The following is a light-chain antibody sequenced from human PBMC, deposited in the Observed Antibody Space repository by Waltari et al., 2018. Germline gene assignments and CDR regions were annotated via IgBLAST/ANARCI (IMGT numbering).Light chain of an antibody. CDR1: QSLLHRNGNNY. CDR2: LGS. V-gene: IGKV2-28*01. Sequence: IVMTQSHLSLPVTPGEQAQISCRSSQSLLHRNGNNYLAWYLQKPGQCPQLLIYLGSNRASGVPDRFSGSGSGTDFTLKISRVEAEDVGVYYCMQSLQTLWTFGPGTKVEVK. CDR3: MQSLQTLWT. J-gene: IGKJ1*01.